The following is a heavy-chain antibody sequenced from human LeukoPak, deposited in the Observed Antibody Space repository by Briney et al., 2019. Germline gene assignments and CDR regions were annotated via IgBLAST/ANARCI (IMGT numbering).Heavy chain of an antibody. Sequence: GESLKISCKGLGYSFNTYWIGWVRQMPGKGLEWMGIIYPGDSDTRYSPSFQGQVSISVDKSISTAYLQWSSLKASDTAMYYCARRGSGWYVDYWGQGTLVTVSS. J-gene: IGHJ4*02. V-gene: IGHV5-51*01. D-gene: IGHD6-19*01. CDR3: ARRGSGWYVDY. CDR2: IYPGDSDT. CDR1: GYSFNTYW.